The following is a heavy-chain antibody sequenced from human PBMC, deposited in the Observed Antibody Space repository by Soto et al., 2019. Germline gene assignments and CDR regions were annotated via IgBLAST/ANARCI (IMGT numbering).Heavy chain of an antibody. D-gene: IGHD3-22*01. J-gene: IGHJ3*02. Sequence: GSLRLSCAASGFTFSNAWMSWVRQAPGKGLEWVGRIKSKTDGGTTDYAAPVKGRFTISRDDSKNTLYLQMNSLKTEDTAVYYCTTDPHDYYDSSGYPWAFDIWGHGTMVTVSS. V-gene: IGHV3-15*01. CDR2: IKSKTDGGTT. CDR3: TTDPHDYYDSSGYPWAFDI. CDR1: GFTFSNAW.